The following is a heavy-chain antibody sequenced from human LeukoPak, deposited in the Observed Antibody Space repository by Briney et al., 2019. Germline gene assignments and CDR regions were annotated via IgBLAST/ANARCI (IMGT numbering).Heavy chain of an antibody. CDR1: GYTFTSYA. CDR2: INAGNGNT. D-gene: IGHD1-7*01. J-gene: IGHJ6*03. CDR3: ARDALGLPAYYYYYYMDV. V-gene: IGHV1-3*01. Sequence: GASVKVSCKASGYTFTSYAMHWVRQAPGQRLEWMGWINAGNGNTKYSQKFQGRVTITRDTSASTAYMELSSLRSEDTAVYYCARDALGLPAYYYYYYMDVWGKGTTVIVSS.